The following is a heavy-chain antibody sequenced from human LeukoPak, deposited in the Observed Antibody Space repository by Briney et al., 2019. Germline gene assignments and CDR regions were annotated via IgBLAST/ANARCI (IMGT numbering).Heavy chain of an antibody. CDR2: IKEDESET. V-gene: IGHV3-7*04. CDR3: ARGGGSFYNY. CDR1: GLNNFSTYW. J-gene: IGHJ4*02. D-gene: IGHD2-15*01. Sequence: GGSLRLSCAASGLNNFSTYWMTWVRQAPGRGLEWVANIKEDESETYYVDSVKVRFTISRDNAKNSLYLQMNSLRVEDTAVYYCARGGGSFYNYWGQGTLVTVSS.